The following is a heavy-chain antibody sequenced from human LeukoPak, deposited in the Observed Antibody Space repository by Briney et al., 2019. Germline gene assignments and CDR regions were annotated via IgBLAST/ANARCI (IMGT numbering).Heavy chain of an antibody. J-gene: IGHJ5*02. D-gene: IGHD3-22*01. CDR3: ARGKESHYDSSGYNWFDP. V-gene: IGHV4-59*01. CDR1: GGSISSYY. CDR2: IYYSGST. Sequence: SETLSLTCTVSGGSISSYYWSWIRQPPGKGLEWIGYIYYSGSTNYNPSLKSRVTISVDTSKNQFSLKLSSVTAADTAVYYCARGKESHYDSSGYNWFDPWGQGTLVTVSS.